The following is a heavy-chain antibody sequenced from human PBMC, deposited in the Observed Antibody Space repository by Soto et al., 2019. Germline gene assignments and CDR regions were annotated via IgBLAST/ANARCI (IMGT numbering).Heavy chain of an antibody. J-gene: IGHJ4*02. CDR1: GFTFSSYA. Sequence: PGGSLRLSCAASGFTFSSYAMTWVRQAPGTGLEWVSTIGGDGNSIFYADSVKGRFTISRDNSKNTLSLQMNSLGADDSALYYCARGTGAYFDIDCSSRFFDDWGKGTLVTVS. D-gene: IGHD2-21*02. CDR2: IGGDGNSI. CDR3: ARGTGAYFDIDCSSRFFDD. V-gene: IGHV3-23*01.